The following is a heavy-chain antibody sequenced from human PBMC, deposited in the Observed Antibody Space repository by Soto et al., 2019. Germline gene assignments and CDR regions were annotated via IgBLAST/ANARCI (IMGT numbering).Heavy chain of an antibody. CDR1: GSNLSHPW. D-gene: IGHD3-9*01. V-gene: IGHV3-15*01. CDR2: IKSETDGGTA. CDR3: TTGIYYDLLTGYHDVAY. Sequence: GGSLRLSCAASGSNLSHPWMTWVRQAAGKGLEWVGRIKSETDGGTADYAAPVKGRITISRDDSKNTVYLQMNSLKTEDTAVYYCTTGIYYDLLTGYHDVAYWGQGTLVTVSS. J-gene: IGHJ4*02.